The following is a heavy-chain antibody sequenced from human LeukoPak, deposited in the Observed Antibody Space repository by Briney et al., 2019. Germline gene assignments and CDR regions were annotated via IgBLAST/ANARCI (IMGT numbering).Heavy chain of an antibody. Sequence: GGSLRLSCAASGFTFSSYWMSWVRQAPGKGLEWVANIKQDGSEKYYVDSVKGRFTISRDNAKNSLYLQINSLRAEDTAVYYCARALYGSGSYEYFDYWGQRTLPTVSS. CDR1: GFTFSSYW. D-gene: IGHD3-10*01. CDR2: IKQDGSEK. V-gene: IGHV3-7*04. CDR3: ARALYGSGSYEYFDY. J-gene: IGHJ4*02.